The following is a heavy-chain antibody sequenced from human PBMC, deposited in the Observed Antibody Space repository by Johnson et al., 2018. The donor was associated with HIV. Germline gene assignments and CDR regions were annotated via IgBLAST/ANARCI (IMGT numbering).Heavy chain of an antibody. CDR3: VRFTEVVGVRFDI. J-gene: IGHJ3*02. D-gene: IGHD3-10*02. CDR2: IYSTGGT. CDR1: GFTLSSYL. V-gene: IGHV3-66*02. Sequence: VQLVESGGGLVQPGGSLRLSCAASGFTLSSYLMNWVRQAPGKGLEWLSVIYSTGGTYYPESVKGRFTISRDNSRSTLYLQMNSLRDEDTAIYYCVRFTEVVGVRFDIWGQGTMVTVS.